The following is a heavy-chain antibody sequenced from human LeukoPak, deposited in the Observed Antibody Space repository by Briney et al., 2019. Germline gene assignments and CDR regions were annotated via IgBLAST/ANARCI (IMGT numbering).Heavy chain of an antibody. CDR2: ISGSGSST. CDR1: GFTFTSYA. D-gene: IGHD3-10*01. V-gene: IGHV3-23*01. J-gene: IGHJ3*02. Sequence: KTGGSLRLSCAASGFTFTSYAMTWVRQAPGKGLEWVSGISGSGSSTYYADSVRGRFTVSRDNSKNTLYLQMNSLRAEDTAVYYCAKVRGVLITDAFDIWGQGTMVTVSS. CDR3: AKVRGVLITDAFDI.